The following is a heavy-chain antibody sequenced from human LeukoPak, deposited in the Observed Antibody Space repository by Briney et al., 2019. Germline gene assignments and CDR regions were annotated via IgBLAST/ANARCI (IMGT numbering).Heavy chain of an antibody. CDR3: ARQGGSYYTPFDS. CDR1: GGSISSSSYY. J-gene: IGHJ4*02. CDR2: IYYSGST. V-gene: IGHV4-39*01. D-gene: IGHD1-26*01. Sequence: RASETLSLTCTVSGGSISSSSYYWGRIRQPPGKGLEWIGNIYYSGSTYYNPSLRSRVTISVDTSKNQFSLKLNSVTAADTAVYYCARQGGSYYTPFDSWGQGTLVTVSS.